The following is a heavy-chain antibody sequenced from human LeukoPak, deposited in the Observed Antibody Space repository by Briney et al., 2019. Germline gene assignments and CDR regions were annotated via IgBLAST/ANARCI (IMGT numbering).Heavy chain of an antibody. CDR2: IWYDGSNK. Sequence: PGGSLRLSCAASGFIFSGYGMNWVRQAPGKGLEWVAVIWYDGSNKYYAESVKGRFTISRDNAKDTLYLQMNSLRAEDTAVYYCARLRFQQQLGSWFDPWGQGTLVTVSS. CDR3: ARLRFQQQLGSWFDP. D-gene: IGHD6-13*01. J-gene: IGHJ5*02. V-gene: IGHV3-33*01. CDR1: GFIFSGYG.